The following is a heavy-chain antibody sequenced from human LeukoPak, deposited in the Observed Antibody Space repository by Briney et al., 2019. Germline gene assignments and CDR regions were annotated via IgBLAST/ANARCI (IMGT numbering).Heavy chain of an antibody. D-gene: IGHD5-18*01. J-gene: IGHJ4*02. Sequence: QPGGSLRLSCAASGFTFSSYAMSWVRQAPGKGLEWVANIKQDGSEKYYVDSVKGRFTISRDNAKNSLYLQMNSLRAEDTAVYYCARDAPRGYSYGPFDYWGQGTLVTVSS. V-gene: IGHV3-7*01. CDR3: ARDAPRGYSYGPFDY. CDR2: IKQDGSEK. CDR1: GFTFSSYA.